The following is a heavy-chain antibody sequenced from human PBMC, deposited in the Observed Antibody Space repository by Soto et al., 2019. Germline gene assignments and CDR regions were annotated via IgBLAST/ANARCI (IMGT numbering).Heavy chain of an antibody. CDR3: ARERVGAGYYYGMDV. V-gene: IGHV4-30-2*01. Sequence: PSETLSLTCAVSGGSISSGGYSWSWIRQPPGKGLEWIGYMYHSGSTYYNPSLKSRVTISVDRSKNQFSLKLSSVTAADTAVYYCARERVGAGYYYGMDVWGQGTTVTVSS. D-gene: IGHD1-26*01. CDR2: MYHSGST. J-gene: IGHJ6*02. CDR1: GGSISSGGYS.